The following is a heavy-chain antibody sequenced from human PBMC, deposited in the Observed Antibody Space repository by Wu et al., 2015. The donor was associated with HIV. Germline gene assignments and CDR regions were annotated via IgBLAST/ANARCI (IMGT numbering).Heavy chain of an antibody. CDR1: GYTFTNYD. Sequence: QVRLVQSGGEVKKPGASVKVSCKASGYTFTNYDISWVRQAPGQGLEWMGWISTYNGHTNYAQKVQGRVTMTTDKSTSTAYMELRSLRSDDTAVYYCARWAVAVTAHNYGMDVWGQGTTVTVSS. V-gene: IGHV1-18*01. CDR2: ISTYNGHT. J-gene: IGHJ6*02. CDR3: ARWAVAVTAHNYGMDV. D-gene: IGHD2-21*02.